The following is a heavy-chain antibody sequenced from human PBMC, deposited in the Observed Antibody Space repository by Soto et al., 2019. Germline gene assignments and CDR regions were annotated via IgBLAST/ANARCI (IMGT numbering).Heavy chain of an antibody. CDR1: GFTFSSYS. CDR2: ISSSSSTI. CDR3: ARETNAPYYYGSGSYSFYGMDV. Sequence: GGSLRLSCAASGFTFSSYSMNWVRQAPGKGLEWVSYISSSSSTIYYADSVKGRFTISRDNAKNSLYLQMNSLRDEDTAVYYCARETNAPYYYGSGSYSFYGMDVWGQGTTVTVSS. V-gene: IGHV3-48*02. J-gene: IGHJ6*02. D-gene: IGHD3-10*01.